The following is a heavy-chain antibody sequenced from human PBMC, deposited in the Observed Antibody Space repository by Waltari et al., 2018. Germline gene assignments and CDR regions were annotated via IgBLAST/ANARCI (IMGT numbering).Heavy chain of an antibody. Sequence: QVQLVQSGAEVKKPGASVKVSCKASGYTFTSYYMHWLRRAPGQGLEWMGIINPSGGSTSYAKKCQSRVTMTRDTSTSTVYMELSSLRSEDTAVYYCARDLLANPNWFDPWGQGTLVTVSS. J-gene: IGHJ5*02. CDR1: GYTFTSYY. D-gene: IGHD1-26*01. V-gene: IGHV1-46*01. CDR2: INPSGGST. CDR3: ARDLLANPNWFDP.